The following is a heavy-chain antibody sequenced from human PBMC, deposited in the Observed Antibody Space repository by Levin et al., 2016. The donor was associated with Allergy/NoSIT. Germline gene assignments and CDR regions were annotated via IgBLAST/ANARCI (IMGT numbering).Heavy chain of an antibody. CDR2: INNSGST. Sequence: RQAPGKGLEWIGEINNSGSTNYNPSLKSRVTISLDTSKNQFSLKLSSVTAADTAVYYCARGRYTLDYWGQGTLVTVSS. J-gene: IGHJ4*02. CDR3: ARGRYTLDY. D-gene: IGHD1-14*01. V-gene: IGHV4-34*01.